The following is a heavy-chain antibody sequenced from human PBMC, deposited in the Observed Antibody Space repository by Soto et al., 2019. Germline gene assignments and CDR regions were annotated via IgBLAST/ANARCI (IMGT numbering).Heavy chain of an antibody. CDR2: ISYDGSNK. CDR1: GFTFSSYA. Sequence: GGSLRLSCAASGFTFSSYAMHWVRQAPGKGLEWVAVISYDGSNKYYADSVKGRFTISRDNCKNTLYLQMNSLRAEDTAVYYCARALWFGELFRFDYWGQGTLVTVSS. J-gene: IGHJ4*02. V-gene: IGHV3-30-3*01. D-gene: IGHD3-10*01. CDR3: ARALWFGELFRFDY.